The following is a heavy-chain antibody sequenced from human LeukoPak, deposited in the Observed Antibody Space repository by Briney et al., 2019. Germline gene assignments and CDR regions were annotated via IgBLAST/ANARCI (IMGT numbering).Heavy chain of an antibody. CDR3: AAVRTGNYMDV. CDR1: GYSISSGYY. Sequence: SETLSLTCTVSGYSISSGYYWGWIRQPPGKGLEWIGYIYYSGGTNYNPSLKSRVTISVDTSKNQFSLKLSSVTAADTAVYYCAAVRTGNYMDVWGKGTTVTISS. D-gene: IGHD1-14*01. J-gene: IGHJ6*03. CDR2: IYYSGGT. V-gene: IGHV4-61*01.